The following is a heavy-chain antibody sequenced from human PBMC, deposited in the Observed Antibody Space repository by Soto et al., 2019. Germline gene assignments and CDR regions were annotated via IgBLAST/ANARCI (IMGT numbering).Heavy chain of an antibody. CDR2: ISTTSSTI. CDR1: GFTFSSYS. J-gene: IGHJ4*02. V-gene: IGHV3-48*02. D-gene: IGHD2-2*01. CDR3: VRDYCRTTTCRFDY. Sequence: GGSLRLSCAASGFTFSSYSMNWVRQAPGKGLEWVSYISTTSSTIYHADSVKGRFTISRDNAKNSLYLQMDSLRDEDTAVYYCVRDYCRTTTCRFDYWGQGTPVTVSS.